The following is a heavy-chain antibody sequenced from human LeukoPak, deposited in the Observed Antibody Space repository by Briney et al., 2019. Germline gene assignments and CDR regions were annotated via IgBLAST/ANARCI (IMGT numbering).Heavy chain of an antibody. J-gene: IGHJ4*02. CDR2: INPSGGST. V-gene: IGHV1-46*01. CDR3: ARDYSGYGDY. CDR1: GYTFTSYA. Sequence: ASVKVSCKASGYTFTSYAMNWVRQAPGQGLEWMGIINPSGGSTSYAQKFQGRVTMTRDTSTSTVYMELSSLRSEDTAVYYCARDYSGYGDYWGQGTLVTVSS. D-gene: IGHD3-10*01.